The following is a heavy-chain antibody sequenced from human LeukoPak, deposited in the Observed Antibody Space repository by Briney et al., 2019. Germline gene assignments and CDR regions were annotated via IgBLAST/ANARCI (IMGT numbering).Heavy chain of an antibody. D-gene: IGHD3/OR15-3a*01. V-gene: IGHV4-38-2*01. CDR3: ARLDQAFDY. J-gene: IGHJ4*02. CDR1: GYSISSGYY. Sequence: SETLSLTCAVSGYSISSGYYWGWIRQPPGKGLEWIGSIYHSGSTYYNPSLKSRVTISVDTSKNQFSLKLSSVTAADTAVYYCARLDQAFDYWGQGTLVTVSP. CDR2: IYHSGST.